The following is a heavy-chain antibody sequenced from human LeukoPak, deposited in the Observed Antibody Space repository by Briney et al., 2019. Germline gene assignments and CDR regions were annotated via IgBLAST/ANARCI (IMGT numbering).Heavy chain of an antibody. V-gene: IGHV3-74*01. CDR3: AKEIDGFDV. CDR2: IRFDGGDT. CDR1: GFTFNNYW. Sequence: PGGSLRLSCAASGFTFNNYWMHWVRQAPGMGLVWVSSIRFDGGDTAYADSAKGRFTISRDNAKNTMSLQMNNLRAEDTAVYYCAKEIDGFDVWGQGTLVTVS. J-gene: IGHJ3*01.